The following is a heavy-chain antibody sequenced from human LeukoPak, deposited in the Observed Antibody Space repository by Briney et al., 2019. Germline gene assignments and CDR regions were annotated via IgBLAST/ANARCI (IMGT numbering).Heavy chain of an antibody. Sequence: SQTLSLTCAISGDSVSSNSAAWNWIRQSPSRGLEWLGRTYFRSTWYYNYEVSVKSRITINPGTSKNQFSLQLNSVTPEDTAMYYCAREKTNTGMLDYWGQGTLVTVSS. V-gene: IGHV6-1*01. CDR3: AREKTNTGMLDY. J-gene: IGHJ4*02. CDR2: TYFRSTWYY. D-gene: IGHD1-1*01. CDR1: GDSVSSNSAA.